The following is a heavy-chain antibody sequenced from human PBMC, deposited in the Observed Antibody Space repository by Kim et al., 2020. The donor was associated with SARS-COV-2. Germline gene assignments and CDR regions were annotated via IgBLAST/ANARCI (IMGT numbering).Heavy chain of an antibody. Sequence: ASVKVSCKASGYTFTSYDINWVRQATGQGLEWMGWMNPNSGNTGYAQKFQGRVNMTRNTSISTAYMELSSLRSEDTAVYYCARGHLKSIVVVIAPRPYYYYMDVWGKGTTVTVSS. V-gene: IGHV1-8*01. CDR3: ARGHLKSIVVVIAPRPYYYYMDV. CDR1: GYTFTSYD. CDR2: MNPNSGNT. D-gene: IGHD2-21*01. J-gene: IGHJ6*03.